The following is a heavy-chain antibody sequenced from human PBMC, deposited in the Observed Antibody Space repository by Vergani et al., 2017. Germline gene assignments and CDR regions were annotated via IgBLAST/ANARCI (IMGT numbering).Heavy chain of an antibody. CDR2: ISGSGGST. CDR1: GFTFSSYA. Sequence: EVQLLESGGGLVQPGGSLRLSCAASGFTFSSYALSWVRHGPGKGVEWVSAISGSGGSTYYADSVKCRFTISRDNSKNTLYLQMNSLRAEDTAVYYCAKEEGYSGSYYVDYWGQGTLVTVSS. CDR3: AKEEGYSGSYYVDY. D-gene: IGHD1-26*01. V-gene: IGHV3-23*01. J-gene: IGHJ4*02.